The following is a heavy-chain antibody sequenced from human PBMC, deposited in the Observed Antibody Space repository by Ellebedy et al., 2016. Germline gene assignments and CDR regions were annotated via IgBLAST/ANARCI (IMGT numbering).Heavy chain of an antibody. CDR1: GFTLSRYG. V-gene: IGHV3-30*18. J-gene: IGHJ6*02. CDR3: AKDQVDYSSYYGMDV. CDR2: ISYDGSNK. D-gene: IGHD6-13*01. Sequence: GESLKISXAASGFTLSRYGMYWVRQAPGKGLEWVAVISYDGSNKYYADSVKGRFTISRDNSKNTLYLQMNSLRAEDTAVYYCAKDQVDYSSYYGMDVWGQGTTVTVSS.